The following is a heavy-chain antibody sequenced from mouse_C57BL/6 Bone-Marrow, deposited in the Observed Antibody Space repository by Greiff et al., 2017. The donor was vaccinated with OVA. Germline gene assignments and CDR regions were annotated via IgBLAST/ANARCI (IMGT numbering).Heavy chain of an antibody. CDR2: IYPGNGDT. D-gene: IGHD2-3*01. CDR3: AREWLLHDYAMDD. J-gene: IGHJ4*01. Sequence: QVQLKESGAELVRPGASVKMSCKASGYTFTSYNMHWVKQTPRQGLEWIGAIYPGNGDTSYNQKFKGKATLTVDKSARTAYRQLSRLTSEDSAEEVGAREWLLHDYAMDDWGKGNTVTVAS. CDR1: GYTFTSYN. V-gene: IGHV1-12*01.